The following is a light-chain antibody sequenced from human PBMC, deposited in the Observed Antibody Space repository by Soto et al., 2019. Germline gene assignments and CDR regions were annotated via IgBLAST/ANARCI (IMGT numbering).Light chain of an antibody. CDR3: QQYGDSPRV. Sequence: EIVLTQSPGTLSLSPGERATLSCRASQSVSSIYLGWYQQKPGQAPRLLIYGASSRATGIPDRFSGSGSGTDFTLTISRLEPEDFAVYYCQQYGDSPRVFGQGTKVDIK. CDR1: QSVSSIY. V-gene: IGKV3-20*01. CDR2: GAS. J-gene: IGKJ1*01.